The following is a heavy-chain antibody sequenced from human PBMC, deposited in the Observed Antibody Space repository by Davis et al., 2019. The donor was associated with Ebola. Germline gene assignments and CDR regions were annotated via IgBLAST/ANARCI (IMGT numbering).Heavy chain of an antibody. Sequence: SETLSLTCAVYARSPSGYYWSWIRQLPGKGLEWIGEINHSGTTNYNPSLKTRVTIPVDTSKNQLSLKLSSVTAADTAVYYCARGYSGWFDPWGQGTLVTVSS. CDR3: ARGYSGWFDP. J-gene: IGHJ5*02. CDR1: ARSPSGYY. V-gene: IGHV4-34*01. D-gene: IGHD1-26*01. CDR2: INHSGTT.